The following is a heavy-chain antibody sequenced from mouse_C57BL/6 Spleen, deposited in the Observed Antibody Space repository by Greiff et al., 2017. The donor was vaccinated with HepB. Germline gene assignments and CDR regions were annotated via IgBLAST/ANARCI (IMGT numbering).Heavy chain of an antibody. CDR3: ARDGLGQGFAY. CDR2: INYDGSST. D-gene: IGHD3-3*01. V-gene: IGHV5-16*01. CDR1: GFTFSDYY. Sequence: VQLKESEGGLVQPGRSMKLSCTASGFTFSDYYMAWVRQVPEKGLEWVANINYDGSSTYYLDSLKSRFIISRDNAKNILYLQMSSLKSEDTATYYCARDGLGQGFAYWGQGTLVTVSA. J-gene: IGHJ3*01.